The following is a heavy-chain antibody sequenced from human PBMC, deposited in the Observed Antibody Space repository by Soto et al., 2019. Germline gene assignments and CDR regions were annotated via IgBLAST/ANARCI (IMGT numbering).Heavy chain of an antibody. V-gene: IGHV4-34*01. CDR2: INHSGST. D-gene: IGHD2-2*01. CDR1: GGSFSGYY. Sequence: SETLSLTCAVYGGSFSGYYWSWIRQPPGKGLEWIGEINHSGSTNYNPSLKSRVTISVDTSKNQFSLKLSSVTAADTAVYYCARGGVVVPAAMSHWFDPWGQGTLVTVPS. J-gene: IGHJ5*02. CDR3: ARGGVVVPAAMSHWFDP.